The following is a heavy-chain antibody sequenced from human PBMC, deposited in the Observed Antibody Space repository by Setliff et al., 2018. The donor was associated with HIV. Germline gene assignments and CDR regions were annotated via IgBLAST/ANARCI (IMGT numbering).Heavy chain of an antibody. CDR1: GGSFSDYY. CDR3: TAATTLLSPRA. V-gene: IGHV4-34*01. Sequence: SETLSLTCAVYGGSFSDYYWSWIRQPPGKGLEWIGEIYHSGSTNYNPSLESRLTISVDTAKNQFSLKLSSVTAADTAVYYCTAATTLLSPRAWGQGTLVTVSS. CDR2: IYHSGST. D-gene: IGHD2-15*01. J-gene: IGHJ5*02.